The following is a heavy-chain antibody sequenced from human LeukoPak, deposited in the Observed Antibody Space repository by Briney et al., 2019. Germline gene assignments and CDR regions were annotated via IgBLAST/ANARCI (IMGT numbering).Heavy chain of an antibody. CDR1: GFTFSSYG. J-gene: IGHJ4*02. V-gene: IGHV3-23*01. CDR2: ISGSGGST. D-gene: IGHD2-2*01. CDR3: AKAVPAAKYYFDY. Sequence: GGSLRLSCAASGFTFSSYGMSWVRQAPGKGLEWVSAISGSGGSTYYADSVKGRFTISRDNPKNTLYLQMNSLRAEDTAVYYCAKAVPAAKYYFDYWGQGTLVTVSS.